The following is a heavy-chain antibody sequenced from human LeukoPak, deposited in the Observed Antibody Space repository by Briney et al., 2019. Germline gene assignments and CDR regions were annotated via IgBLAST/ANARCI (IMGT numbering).Heavy chain of an antibody. CDR1: GGTFSSYA. Sequence: ASVKVSCKASGGTFSSYAISWVRQAPGQGLEWMGGIIPIFGTANYAQKFQGRVTITADKSTSTAYMELSSLRSEDTAVYYCARDLYDSSGYEFDYWGQGTLVTVSS. V-gene: IGHV1-69*06. CDR3: ARDLYDSSGYEFDY. J-gene: IGHJ4*02. CDR2: IIPIFGTA. D-gene: IGHD3-22*01.